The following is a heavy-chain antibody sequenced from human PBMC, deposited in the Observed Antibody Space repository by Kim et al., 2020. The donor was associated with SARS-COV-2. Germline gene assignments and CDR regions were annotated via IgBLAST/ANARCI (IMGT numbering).Heavy chain of an antibody. CDR3: ARGSSAYDILTGYYTLYYFDS. CDR2: IGTAGDT. Sequence: GGSLRLSCAASGFTFSSYDMHWVRQATGKGLEWVSAIGTAGDTYYPGSVKGRFTISRENAKNSLYLQMNSLRAGDTTVYYCARGSSAYDILTGYYTLYYFDSWGQGTLVTVSS. CDR1: GFTFSSYD. V-gene: IGHV3-13*04. J-gene: IGHJ4*02. D-gene: IGHD3-9*01.